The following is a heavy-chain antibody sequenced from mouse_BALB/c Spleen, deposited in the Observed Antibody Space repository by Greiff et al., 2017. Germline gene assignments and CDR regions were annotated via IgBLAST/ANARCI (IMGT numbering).Heavy chain of an antibody. CDR3: ARELITTDAMDY. D-gene: IGHD1-1*01. CDR1: GFTFSDFY. J-gene: IGHJ4*01. V-gene: IGHV7-1*02. Sequence: EVKVVESGGGLVQPGGSLRLSCATSGFTFSDFYMEWVRQPPGKRLEWIAASRNTANDYTTEYSASVKGRFIVSRDTSQSILYLQMNALRAEDTAIYYCARELITTDAMDYWGQGTSVTVSS. CDR2: SRNTANDYTT.